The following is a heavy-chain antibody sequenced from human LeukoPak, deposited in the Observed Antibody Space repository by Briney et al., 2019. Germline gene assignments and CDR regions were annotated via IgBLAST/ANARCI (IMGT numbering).Heavy chain of an antibody. CDR3: ARDPGIAAAGIRY. J-gene: IGHJ4*02. Sequence: APVKVSCKASGYTFTSYGISWVRQAPGQGLEWMGWINTNTGNPTYAQGFTGRFVFSLDTSVSTAYLQISSLKAEDTAVYYCARDPGIAAAGIRYWGQGTLVTVSS. CDR1: GYTFTSYG. D-gene: IGHD6-13*01. CDR2: INTNTGNP. V-gene: IGHV7-4-1*02.